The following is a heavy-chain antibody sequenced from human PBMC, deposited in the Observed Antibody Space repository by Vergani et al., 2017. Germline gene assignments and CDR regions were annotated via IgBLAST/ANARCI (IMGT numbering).Heavy chain of an antibody. CDR2: IVVGSGNT. CDR3: AADAPTYYYDSSGFDAFDI. D-gene: IGHD3-22*01. J-gene: IGHJ3*02. CDR1: GFTFTSSA. V-gene: IGHV1-58*01. Sequence: QMQLVQSGPEVKKPGTSVKVSCKASGFTFTSSAVQWVRQARGQRLEWIGWIVVGSGNTNYAQKFQERVTITRDMSTSTAYMELSSLRSEDTAVYYCAADAPTYYYDSSGFDAFDIWSEGTMVTVSS.